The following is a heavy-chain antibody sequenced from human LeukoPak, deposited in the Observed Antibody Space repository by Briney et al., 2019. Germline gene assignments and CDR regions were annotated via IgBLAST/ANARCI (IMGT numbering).Heavy chain of an antibody. J-gene: IGHJ5*02. V-gene: IGHV3-21*01. CDR3: ARDRVAGTVSGWFDP. Sequence: GGSLRLSCAASGFTFRKNRMHWVRQTPGKGLEWVSSISSSSSYIYYADSVKGRFTISRDNAKNSLYLQMNSLRAEDTAVYYCARDRVAGTVSGWFDPWGQGTLVTVSS. CDR2: ISSSSSYI. D-gene: IGHD1-7*01. CDR1: GFTFRKNR.